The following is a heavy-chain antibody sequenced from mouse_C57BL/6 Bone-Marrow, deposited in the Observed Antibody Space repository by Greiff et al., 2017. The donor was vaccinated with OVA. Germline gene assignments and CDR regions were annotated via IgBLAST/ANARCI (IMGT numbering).Heavy chain of an antibody. CDR2: INPSSGYT. D-gene: IGHD1-1*01. Sequence: QVQLQQSGAELAKPGASVKLSCKASGYTFTSYWMHWVKQRPGQGLEWIGYINPSSGYTKYNQKFKDKATLTAYISSSTAYMQLISLTYEDSAVYYCARATTVVNYYAMDYWGQGTSVTVSS. CDR3: ARATTVVNYYAMDY. J-gene: IGHJ4*01. V-gene: IGHV1-7*01. CDR1: GYTFTSYW.